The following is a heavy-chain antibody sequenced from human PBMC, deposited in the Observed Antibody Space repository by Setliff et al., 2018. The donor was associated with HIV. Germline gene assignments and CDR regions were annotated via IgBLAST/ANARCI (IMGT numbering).Heavy chain of an antibody. V-gene: IGHV4-39*07. CDR3: ARVQEDTVTYREYYGMDV. CDR1: GGSISGTNYV. CDR2: IHYSGST. Sequence: SETLSLTCTVYGGSISGTNYVWGWIRQTPRKGLEWIGTIHYSGSTYHNPSLESRITMSVDTSKNQFFLRLNSVSAADTAVYYCARVQEDTVTYREYYGMDVWGQGTTVTVSS. J-gene: IGHJ6*02. D-gene: IGHD5-18*01.